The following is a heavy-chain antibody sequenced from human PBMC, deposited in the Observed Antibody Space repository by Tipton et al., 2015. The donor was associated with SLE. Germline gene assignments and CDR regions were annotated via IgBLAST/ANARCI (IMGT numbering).Heavy chain of an antibody. CDR3: AREHDYSYGDWFDP. D-gene: IGHD4-11*01. J-gene: IGHJ5*02. CDR1: GGSISSSSYY. Sequence: LRLSCTVSGGSISSSSYYWGWIRQPPGKGLEWIGSIYYSGSTYYNPSLKSRVTISVDTSKNQFSLKLNSVTAADTAVYYCAREHDYSYGDWFDPWGQGTLVTVSS. CDR2: IYYSGST. V-gene: IGHV4-39*07.